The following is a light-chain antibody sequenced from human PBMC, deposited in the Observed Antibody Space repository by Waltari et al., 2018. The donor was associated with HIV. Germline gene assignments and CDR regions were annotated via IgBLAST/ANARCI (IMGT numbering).Light chain of an antibody. Sequence: EIVLTQSPGTLSLSPGERVTLPCRASKSVSSNYLAWYQQKPGQAPRLLIYGASSRATGIPDRFSGSGSGTDFTLTISRLEPEDFAVYYCQQYDNSLYTFGQGTKLEIK. CDR3: QQYDNSLYT. J-gene: IGKJ2*01. CDR2: GAS. CDR1: KSVSSNY. V-gene: IGKV3-20*01.